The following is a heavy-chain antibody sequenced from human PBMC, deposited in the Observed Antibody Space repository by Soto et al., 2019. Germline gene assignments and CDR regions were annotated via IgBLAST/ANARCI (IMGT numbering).Heavy chain of an antibody. Sequence: SETLSLTCTVSGGSISSHFWSWVGQPPGKGLEWIGYIYYSGSTNYNPSLKSRVTISVDTSKTQFSLKLSSVTAADTAVYCCAGVPDYWGQGILVTVSS. J-gene: IGHJ4*02. CDR1: GGSISSHF. V-gene: IGHV4-59*11. D-gene: IGHD2-2*01. CDR2: IYYSGST. CDR3: AGVPDY.